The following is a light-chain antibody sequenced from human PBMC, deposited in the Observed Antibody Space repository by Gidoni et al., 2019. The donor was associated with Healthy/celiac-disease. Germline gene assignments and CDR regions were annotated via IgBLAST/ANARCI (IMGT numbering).Light chain of an antibody. CDR3: QQRSNWRIT. CDR2: DAS. J-gene: IGKJ5*01. V-gene: IGKV3-11*01. CDR1: QSVSSS. Sequence: EIVLTQSPATLSLSPGERANRSCKASQSVSSSLSWYQQKPGQAPRLLIYDASNRATGIPARFSGSGSGTDFTLTINSLEPEDFVVYYCQQRSNWRITFGQGTRLEIK.